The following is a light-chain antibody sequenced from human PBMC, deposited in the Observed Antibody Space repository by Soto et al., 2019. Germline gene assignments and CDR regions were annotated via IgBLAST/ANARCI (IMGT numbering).Light chain of an antibody. J-gene: IGLJ2*01. CDR1: RSSVGSDS. CDR2: NNN. CDR3: QSYDSSLSVI. V-gene: IGLV1-40*01. Sequence: QPVLTQPPSASGTPGQRVTISCSGSRSSVGSDSLNWYQHLPGMAPRLLIYNNNNRPSGVPDRFSGSKSGTSASLAISGLQAEDEADYYCQSYDSSLSVIFGGGTKLTVL.